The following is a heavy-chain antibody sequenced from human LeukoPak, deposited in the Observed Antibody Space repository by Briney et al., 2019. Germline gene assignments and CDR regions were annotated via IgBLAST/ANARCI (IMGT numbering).Heavy chain of an antibody. CDR1: GGSVSSYY. CDR2: VYNSGST. D-gene: IGHD1-26*01. J-gene: IGHJ3*02. V-gene: IGHV4-59*02. CDR3: VRDWEGFNFDI. Sequence: SETLSLTCTVSGGSVSSYYWSWVRQPPGEGLEWIAYVYNSGSTNYNPSLKSRVTISVDRSKNQFSLKMNSVTAADSAIYYCVRDWEGFNFDIWGQGTMVTVSS.